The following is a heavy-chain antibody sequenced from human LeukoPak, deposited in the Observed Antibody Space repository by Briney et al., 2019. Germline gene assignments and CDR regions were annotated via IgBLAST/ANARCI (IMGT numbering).Heavy chain of an antibody. V-gene: IGHV3-30*18. CDR1: GKTFSSYG. CDR3: AKDMEQISGLDY. D-gene: IGHD1-26*01. CDR2: ISYDESNK. Sequence: GWSLTGYCVATGKTFSSYGMEWVGQAPGKGLKWVAVISYDESNKNYADSVKGRFTISRDNSKNTLSLQMNSLRAEDTAVYYCAKDMEQISGLDYWGQGTLVTVSS. J-gene: IGHJ4*02.